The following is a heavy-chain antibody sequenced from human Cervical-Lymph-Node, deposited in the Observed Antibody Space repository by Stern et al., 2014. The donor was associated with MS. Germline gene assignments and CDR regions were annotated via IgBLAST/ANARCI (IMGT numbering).Heavy chain of an antibody. V-gene: IGHV4-59*01. J-gene: IGHJ3*02. CDR1: GGSISTYY. CDR3: ARRDYYDTSTYYDDAFDI. CDR2: ISYSGDT. Sequence: QVQLQESGPGLVKASETLSLTCTASGGSISTYYWTWIRQPPGKGLEWIGEISYSGDTNYNPSLKSRVTLSVDTSKNQFSLKLSSVTAADTAVYYCARRDYYDTSTYYDDAFDIWGQGTMVTVSS. D-gene: IGHD3-22*01.